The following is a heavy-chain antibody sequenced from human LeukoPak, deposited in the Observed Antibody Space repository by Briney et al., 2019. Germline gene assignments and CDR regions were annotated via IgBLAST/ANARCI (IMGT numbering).Heavy chain of an antibody. CDR2: IKQDGSEQ. J-gene: IGHJ5*02. CDR3: ARGPPLSSMGARRGWFDP. V-gene: IGHV3-7*01. CDR1: GFTFSSYW. Sequence: GGSLRLSCAASGFTFSSYWMSWVRQAPGKGLEWVANIKQDGSEQYYVDSVKGRFTISRDNAKKSLYLQMNSLRAEDTAVYYCARGPPLSSMGARRGWFDPWGQGALVTVSS. D-gene: IGHD6-6*01.